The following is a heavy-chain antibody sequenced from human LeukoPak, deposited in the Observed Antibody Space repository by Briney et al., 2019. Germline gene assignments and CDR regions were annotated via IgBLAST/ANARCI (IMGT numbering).Heavy chain of an antibody. CDR3: AKGGGYDFWSGLGYYYYYMDV. J-gene: IGHJ6*03. D-gene: IGHD3-3*01. Sequence: GGSLRLSCAASRFTFSNYAMHWVRQAPGKGLEYVSAISSNGGNTHYANSVKGRFTISRGNSKNTLYLQMNSLRAEDTAVYYCAKGGGYDFWSGLGYYYYYMDVWGKGTTVTVSS. CDR2: ISSNGGNT. V-gene: IGHV3-64*01. CDR1: RFTFSNYA.